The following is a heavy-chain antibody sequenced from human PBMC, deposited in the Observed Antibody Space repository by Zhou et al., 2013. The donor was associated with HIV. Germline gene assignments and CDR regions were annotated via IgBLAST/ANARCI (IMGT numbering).Heavy chain of an antibody. Sequence: QVQLVQSGAEVKKPGSSVKVSCKASGGPFSTYAFSWVRQAPGQGLEWMGGIIPFFGTPNYAQKFQGRVTITADESTSTAYMELSSLRSEDTAVYYCARGGSSSGFYYYGMDVWGQGTLVTVSS. CDR3: ARGGSSSGFYYYGMDV. J-gene: IGHJ6*02. V-gene: IGHV1-69*12. CDR2: IIPFFGTP. D-gene: IGHD6-6*01. CDR1: GGPFSTYA.